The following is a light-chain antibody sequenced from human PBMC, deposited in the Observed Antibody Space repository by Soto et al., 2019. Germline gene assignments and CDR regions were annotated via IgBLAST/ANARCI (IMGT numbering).Light chain of an antibody. J-gene: IGKJ5*01. CDR3: QQSYTTPIT. CDR2: AAS. CDR1: QSIRYF. V-gene: IGKV1-39*01. Sequence: DIQMTQSPSSLSAPVGDRVTIACRASQSIRYFLNWYEKKPGTPPNLLIYAASNLQPGVPSRFSGSGSGTLFTLNISSLQPADSATYYCQQSYTTPITFGQGTRLEI.